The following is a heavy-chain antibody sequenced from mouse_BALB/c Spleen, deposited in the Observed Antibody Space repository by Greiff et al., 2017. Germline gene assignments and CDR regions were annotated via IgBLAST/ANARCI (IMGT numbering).Heavy chain of an antibody. V-gene: IGHV1S22*01. D-gene: IGHD2-4*01. J-gene: IGHJ3*01. CDR1: GYTFTSYW. CDR2: IYPGSGST. Sequence: LQQPGSELVRPGASVKLSCKASGYTFTSYWMHWVKQRPGQGLEWIGNIYPGSGSTNYDEKFKSKATLTVDTSSSTAYMQLSSLTSEDSAVYYCTRGNYDYSWFAYWGQGTLVTVS. CDR3: TRGNYDYSWFAY.